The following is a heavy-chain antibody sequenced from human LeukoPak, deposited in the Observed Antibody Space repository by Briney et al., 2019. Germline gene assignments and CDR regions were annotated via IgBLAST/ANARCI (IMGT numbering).Heavy chain of an antibody. D-gene: IGHD5-24*01. V-gene: IGHV3-53*01. Sequence: PGGSLRLSCAASGFTVSGNYMSWVRQSPQKGLAWVSLIYSGTKTYYADSVKGRFTISRDNSKNTLYLQMNSLRAEDTAVYYCARGDGSFDYWGQGILVTVSS. CDR3: ARGDGSFDY. CDR2: IYSGTKT. CDR1: GFTVSGNY. J-gene: IGHJ4*02.